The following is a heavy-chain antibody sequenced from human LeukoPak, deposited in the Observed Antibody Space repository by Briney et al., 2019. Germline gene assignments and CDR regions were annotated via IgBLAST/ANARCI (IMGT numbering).Heavy chain of an antibody. CDR3: ARDTYYYGSGTQSDAFDI. CDR2: IYYTGST. Sequence: PSETLSLTCTASGGSITSGTYYWTWIRQHPGKGLEWIGYIYYTGSTYYNPSLKSRLTISVDTSKNQFSLKLSSVTAADTALYYCARDTYYYGSGTQSDAFDIWGQGTMVTVSS. V-gene: IGHV4-31*03. CDR1: GGSITSGTYY. D-gene: IGHD3-10*01. J-gene: IGHJ3*02.